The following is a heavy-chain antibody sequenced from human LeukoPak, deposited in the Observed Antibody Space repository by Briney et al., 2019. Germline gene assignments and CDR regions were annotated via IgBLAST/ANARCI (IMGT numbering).Heavy chain of an antibody. CDR1: GGSVSSSSYY. V-gene: IGHV4-61*01. D-gene: IGHD6-19*01. CDR3: AREESHIAVAGKAGGDAFDI. Sequence: SETLSLTCTVSGGSVSSSSYYWSWIRQPPGKGLEWIEYIFYSGSSNYNPSLKSRVTISVDTSKNQFSLRLSSVTAADTAVYYCAREESHIAVAGKAGGDAFDIWGQGTMVTVSS. CDR2: IFYSGSS. J-gene: IGHJ3*02.